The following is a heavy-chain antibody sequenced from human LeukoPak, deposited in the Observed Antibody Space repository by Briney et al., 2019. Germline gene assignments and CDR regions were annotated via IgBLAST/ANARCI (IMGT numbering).Heavy chain of an antibody. J-gene: IGHJ5*02. CDR1: GFTFSSNG. CDR3: AKTSGYRRFDP. D-gene: IGHD5-12*01. V-gene: IGHV3-23*01. Sequence: GRSLRLSCAASGFTFSSNGMHWVRQAPGKGLEWVSAISGSGGSTYFADSVKGRFTISRDNSKNTLYLQMNSLRAEDTAVYYCAKTSGYRRFDPWGQGTLVTVSS. CDR2: ISGSGGST.